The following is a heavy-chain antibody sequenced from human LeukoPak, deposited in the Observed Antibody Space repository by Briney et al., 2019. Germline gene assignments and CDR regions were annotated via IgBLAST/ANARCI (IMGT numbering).Heavy chain of an antibody. CDR3: ARDGYDFWSGPSYFDY. V-gene: IGHV1-69*04. CDR2: IIPILGIA. D-gene: IGHD3-3*01. J-gene: IGHJ4*02. CDR1: GGTFSSYT. Sequence: SVKVSCKASGGTFSSYTISWVRQAPGQGLEWMGRIIPILGIANYTQKFQGRVTITADKSTSTAYMELSSLRSEDTAVYYCARDGYDFWSGPSYFDYWGQGTLVTVSS.